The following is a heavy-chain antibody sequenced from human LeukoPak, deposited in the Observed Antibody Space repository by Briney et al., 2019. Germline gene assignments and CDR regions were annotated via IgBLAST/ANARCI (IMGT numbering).Heavy chain of an antibody. CDR3: ARRDCSSTSCYWTPKYHFDY. V-gene: IGHV4-34*01. CDR1: GGSISSYY. J-gene: IGHJ4*02. Sequence: SETLSLSCTVSGGSISSYYWSWIRQPPGKGLEWIGKINHSGSTNYNPSLKSRVTISVDTSKNQFSLKLSSVTAADTAVYYCARRDCSSTSCYWTPKYHFDYWGQGTLVTVSS. CDR2: INHSGST. D-gene: IGHD2-2*01.